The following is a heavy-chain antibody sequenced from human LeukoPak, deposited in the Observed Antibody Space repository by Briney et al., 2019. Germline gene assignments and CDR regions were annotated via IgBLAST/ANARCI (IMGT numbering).Heavy chain of an antibody. CDR2: IYTSGST. D-gene: IGHD3-22*01. CDR3: AKDLRSHDSSGYPGAFDY. Sequence: KPSETLSLTCTVSGGSISSYYWSWIRQPAGKGLEWIGRIYTSGSTNYNPSLKSRVTMSVDTSKNQFSLKLSSVTAADTAVYYCAKDLRSHDSSGYPGAFDYWGQGTLVTVSS. CDR1: GGSISSYY. J-gene: IGHJ4*02. V-gene: IGHV4-4*07.